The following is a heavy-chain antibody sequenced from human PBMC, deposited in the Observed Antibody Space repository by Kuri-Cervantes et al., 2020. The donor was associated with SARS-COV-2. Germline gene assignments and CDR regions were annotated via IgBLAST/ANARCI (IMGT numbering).Heavy chain of an antibody. Sequence: SVKVSCKASGGTFSRYALNWVRQAPGQGLEWMGGIIPIFATSNYAQKFQGRVTITADESTSTAYMELSSLRSEDTAVYYCARLYYYDSSGYYYYYGMDVWGQGTTVRLL. CDR1: GGTFSRYA. CDR2: IIPIFATS. D-gene: IGHD3-22*01. J-gene: IGHJ6*02. V-gene: IGHV1-69*13. CDR3: ARLYYYDSSGYYYYYGMDV.